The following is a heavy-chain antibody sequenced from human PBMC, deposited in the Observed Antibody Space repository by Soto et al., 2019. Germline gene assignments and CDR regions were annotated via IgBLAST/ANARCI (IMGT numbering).Heavy chain of an antibody. V-gene: IGHV6-1*01. J-gene: IGHJ6*02. CDR3: AKASYGSGKYYYYGMDV. CDR1: GDSVSSQSAA. Sequence: SQTLSLTCALSGDSVSSQSAAWDWVRQSPSRGLEWLGRTYYRSKWYNDYAVSVKSRITINPDTSKNQFSLQLNSVTPEDTAVYYCAKASYGSGKYYYYGMDVWGQGTTVTVSS. D-gene: IGHD3-10*01. CDR2: TYYRSKWYN.